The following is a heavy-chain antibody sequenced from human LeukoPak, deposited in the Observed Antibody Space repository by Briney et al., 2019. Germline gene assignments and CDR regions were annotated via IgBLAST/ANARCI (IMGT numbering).Heavy chain of an antibody. CDR2: IYTSGST. J-gene: IGHJ5*02. Sequence: SETLSLTCTVSGGSISTSFWSWIRQPAGKGLEWIGLIYTSGSTNYNPSLKSRVTMSVDTSKNQFSLKLTSVTAADTAVYYGAGDPPASSRGGWFDPWGQGTLVTVSS. D-gene: IGHD3-10*01. CDR1: GGSISTSF. CDR3: AGDPPASSRGGWFDP. V-gene: IGHV4-4*07.